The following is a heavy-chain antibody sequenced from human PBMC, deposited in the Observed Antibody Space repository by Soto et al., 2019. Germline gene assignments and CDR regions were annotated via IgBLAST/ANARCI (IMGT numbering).Heavy chain of an antibody. D-gene: IGHD3-10*01. V-gene: IGHV1-8*01. CDR2: MNPNSGNT. Sequence: QVQLVQSGAEVKKPGASVKVSCKASGYTFTSYDINWVRQATGQGLEWMGWMNPNSGNTGYAQKLPGRLTTTRNTSITTAYRELSSLRSEDTAVYYCAITHLRFGEHHYWGQGTLVTVSS. CDR3: AITHLRFGEHHY. CDR1: GYTFTSYD. J-gene: IGHJ4*02.